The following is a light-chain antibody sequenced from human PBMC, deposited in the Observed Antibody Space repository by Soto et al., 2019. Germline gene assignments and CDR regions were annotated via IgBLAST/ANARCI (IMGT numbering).Light chain of an antibody. J-gene: IGLJ2*01. Sequence: QSVLTQPPSVSAAPGQKVTISCSGSSSNIGNNYVSWYQQLPGTAPKLLIYENNKRPSGIPDRFSGSKSGTSATLGITGLQTGDEADYYCGTWDSSLSAVVFGGGTKVNVL. CDR3: GTWDSSLSAVV. CDR2: ENN. CDR1: SSNIGNNY. V-gene: IGLV1-51*02.